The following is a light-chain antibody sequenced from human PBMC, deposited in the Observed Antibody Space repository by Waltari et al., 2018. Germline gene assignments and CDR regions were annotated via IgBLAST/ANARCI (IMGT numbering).Light chain of an antibody. CDR2: EVS. CDR1: SSDVGSYNL. Sequence: QSALTQPASVSGSPGQSITISCTGTSSDVGSYNLVSWYQQHPGKAPKLMIYEVSKRPAGVSNRFSGSKSGNTASLTISGLQAEDEAYYYCCSYAGSSTFDVVFGGGTKLTVL. J-gene: IGLJ2*01. CDR3: CSYAGSSTFDVV. V-gene: IGLV2-23*02.